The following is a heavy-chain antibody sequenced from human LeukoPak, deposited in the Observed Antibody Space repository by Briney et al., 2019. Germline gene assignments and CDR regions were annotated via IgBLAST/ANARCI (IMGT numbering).Heavy chain of an antibody. Sequence: PSETLSLTCTVSGGSISGSSYYWSWIRQPPGKGLEWIGYIYYSGSTNYNPSLKSRVTISVDTSKNQFSLKLSSVTAADTAVYYCARESNFWRAFDYWGQGTLVTVSS. CDR3: ARESNFWRAFDY. CDR2: IYYSGST. V-gene: IGHV4-61*01. CDR1: GGSISGSSYY. J-gene: IGHJ4*02. D-gene: IGHD3-3*01.